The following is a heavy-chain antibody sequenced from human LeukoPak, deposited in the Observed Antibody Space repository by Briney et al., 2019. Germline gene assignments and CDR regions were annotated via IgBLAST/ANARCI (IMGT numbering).Heavy chain of an antibody. V-gene: IGHV3-15*01. Sequence: GGSLRLSCAASGFTFSNAWMSWVRQAPGKGLEWVGRIKSKTDGGTTDYAAPVKGRFTISRDDSKNTLYLQMNSLKTEDTAVYYCTTCSSTSCRYYYYYMDVWGKGTTVTVSS. CDR1: GFTFSNAW. CDR3: TTCSSTSCRYYYYYMDV. CDR2: IKSKTDGGTT. J-gene: IGHJ6*03. D-gene: IGHD2-2*01.